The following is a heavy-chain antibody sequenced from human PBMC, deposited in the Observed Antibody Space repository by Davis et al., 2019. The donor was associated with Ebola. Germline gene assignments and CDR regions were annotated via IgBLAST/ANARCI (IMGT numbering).Heavy chain of an antibody. CDR1: GFLSDDHG. D-gene: IGHD2-21*01. J-gene: IGHJ4*02. CDR2: INWNGGST. CDR3: VRGHIGSPFDH. Sequence: GESLKISCAGSGFLSDDHGMSWVRQAPGKGLEWISSINWNGGSTEYAESVRGRFTISRDNAKNSLFLQMNSLRADDTALYHCVRGHIGSPFDHWGQGTLVTVSS. V-gene: IGHV3-20*01.